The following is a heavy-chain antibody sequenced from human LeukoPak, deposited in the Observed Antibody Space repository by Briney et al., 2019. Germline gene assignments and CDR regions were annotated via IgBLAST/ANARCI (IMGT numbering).Heavy chain of an antibody. V-gene: IGHV3-11*01. CDR1: GFTFSDYY. CDR3: ARGGKTAILD. CDR2: ISSSGSTI. D-gene: IGHD2/OR15-2a*01. J-gene: IGHJ4*02. Sequence: TAGGSLRLSCAASGFTFSDYYMSWIRQAPGKGLECVLYISSSGSTIYYADTVKGPFTISRDNAKNSLYLQMVSLRAEDTAVYYCARGGKTAILDWGQGTLVTVSS.